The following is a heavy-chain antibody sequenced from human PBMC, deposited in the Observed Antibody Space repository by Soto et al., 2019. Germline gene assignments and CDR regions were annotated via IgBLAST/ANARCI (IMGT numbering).Heavy chain of an antibody. Sequence: QVQLQESGPGLVKPSETLSLTCTVSGGSVSSGSYYWSWIRQPPGKGLEWIGYIYYSGSTNYNPSLKSRVTISVDTSKNQFSLKLSSVTAADTAVYYCARVLGYSGYDQIDYWGQGTLVTVSS. V-gene: IGHV4-61*01. CDR3: ARVLGYSGYDQIDY. D-gene: IGHD5-12*01. J-gene: IGHJ4*02. CDR1: GGSVSSGSYY. CDR2: IYYSGST.